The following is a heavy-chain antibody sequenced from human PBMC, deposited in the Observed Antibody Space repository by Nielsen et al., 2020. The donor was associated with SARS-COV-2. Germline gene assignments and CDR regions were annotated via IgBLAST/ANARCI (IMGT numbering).Heavy chain of an antibody. CDR2: IFSNDQV. V-gene: IGHV2-26*01. CDR1: GFSLSDPSMG. D-gene: IGHD3-22*01. J-gene: IGHJ4*02. Sequence: SGPTLVKPTETLTLTCTVSGFSLSDPSMGVSWIRQPPGKALEWLAHIFSNDQVSYRTSLKSRLTVSEDAYYSQVVLTMTNLDPVDTATYYCAYRAFLITFDYWGQGTLVTVSS. CDR3: AYRAFLITFDY.